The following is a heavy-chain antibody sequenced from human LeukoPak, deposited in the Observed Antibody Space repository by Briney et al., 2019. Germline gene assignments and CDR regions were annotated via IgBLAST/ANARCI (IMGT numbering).Heavy chain of an antibody. D-gene: IGHD3-10*01. J-gene: IGHJ6*02. Sequence: GGFLRLSCAGSGFTFSSYWMHWVRQAPGKGLEWVSGISWKSDYIGYAESVKGRFTISRDNAKNSLYLQMNSLRPEDTALYFCAKDRSYSHYYYYGMDVWGQGTTVTVSS. CDR3: AKDRSYSHYYYYGMDV. CDR2: ISWKSDYI. V-gene: IGHV3-9*01. CDR1: GFTFSSYW.